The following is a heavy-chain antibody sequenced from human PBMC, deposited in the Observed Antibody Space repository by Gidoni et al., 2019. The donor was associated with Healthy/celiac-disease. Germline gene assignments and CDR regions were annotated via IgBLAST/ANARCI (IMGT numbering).Heavy chain of an antibody. V-gene: IGHV3-23*01. CDR3: ATRGYSSGWPFDY. J-gene: IGHJ4*02. D-gene: IGHD6-19*01. CDR2: ISGSGGST. Sequence: EVQLLASGGGLVQPGGSLRLSCVASGFTFSSYAMSWVRQAPGKGLGWVSAISGSGGSTYYADSVKGRFTISRDNSKNTLYLQMNSLRAEDTAVYYCATRGYSSGWPFDYWGQGTLVTVSS. CDR1: GFTFSSYA.